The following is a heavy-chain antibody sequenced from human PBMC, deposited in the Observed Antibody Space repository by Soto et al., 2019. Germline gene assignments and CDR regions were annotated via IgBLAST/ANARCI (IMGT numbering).Heavy chain of an antibody. CDR3: ARPSYSWNDSYGSGSERRNQNFDY. Sequence: LEIRSLACTVSGGSISSSSYYWGWVRQPPGKGLEWIGSIYYSGSTYYNPSLKSRVTISVDTSKNQFSLKLSSVTAADTAVYCCARPSYSWNDSYGSGSERRNQNFDYWGQGTLVTVSS. CDR2: IYYSGST. V-gene: IGHV4-39*01. D-gene: IGHD3-10*01. CDR1: GGSISSSSYY. J-gene: IGHJ4*02.